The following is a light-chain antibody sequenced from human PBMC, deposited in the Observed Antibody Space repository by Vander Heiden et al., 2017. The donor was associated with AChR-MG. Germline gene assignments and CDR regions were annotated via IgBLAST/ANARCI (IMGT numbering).Light chain of an antibody. J-gene: IGKJ1*01. CDR1: QSVSSY. Sequence: ETVMTQSPAILSVSPGERATLSCRASQSVSSYLAWYQQKPGQTPRLLINRASVRATGIPARFSGSGSGTEFTLTISSLQSEDFGVYYCQQSNSWPRTFSQGTKVEIK. V-gene: IGKV3-15*01. CDR2: RAS. CDR3: QQSNSWPRT.